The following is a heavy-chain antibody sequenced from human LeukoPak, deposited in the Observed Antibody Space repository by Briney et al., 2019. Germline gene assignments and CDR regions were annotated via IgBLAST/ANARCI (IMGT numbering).Heavy chain of an antibody. CDR1: GGSISSSSYY. CDR3: ARGIRGSGSYRFDY. CDR2: IYYSGST. V-gene: IGHV4-39*06. D-gene: IGHD1-26*01. J-gene: IGHJ4*02. Sequence: SETLSLTCTVSGGSISSSSYYWGWIRQPPGKGLEWIGSIYYSGSTYYNPSLKSRVTISVDTSNNQYPLKLSSVTAADTAVYYCARGIRGSGSYRFDYWGQGTLVTVSS.